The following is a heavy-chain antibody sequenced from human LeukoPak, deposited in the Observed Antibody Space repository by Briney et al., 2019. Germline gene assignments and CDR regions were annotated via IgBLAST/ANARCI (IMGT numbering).Heavy chain of an antibody. D-gene: IGHD3-10*01. J-gene: IGHJ4*02. Sequence: GSLRLSCAASGFTFSSYWMSWIRQPPGKGLEWIGEINHSGSTNYNSSLKSRVTISVDTSKNQFSLKLSSVTAADTAVYYCANLWFGESHYFDYWGQGTLVTVSS. CDR3: ANLWFGESHYFDY. CDR2: INHSGST. CDR1: GFTFSSYW. V-gene: IGHV4-34*08.